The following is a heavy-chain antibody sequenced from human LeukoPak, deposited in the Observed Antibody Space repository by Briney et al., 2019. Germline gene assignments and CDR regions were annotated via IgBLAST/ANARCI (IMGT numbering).Heavy chain of an antibody. D-gene: IGHD1-26*01. J-gene: IGHJ5*02. Sequence: SETLSLTCAVYGGSFSGYYWSWIRQPPGKGLEWIGEINHSGSTNYNPSLKSRVTISVDTSKNQFSLKLSSMTAADTAVYYCARDIWELGDNWFDPWGQGTLVTVSS. CDR3: ARDIWELGDNWFDP. CDR2: INHSGST. CDR1: GGSFSGYY. V-gene: IGHV4-34*01.